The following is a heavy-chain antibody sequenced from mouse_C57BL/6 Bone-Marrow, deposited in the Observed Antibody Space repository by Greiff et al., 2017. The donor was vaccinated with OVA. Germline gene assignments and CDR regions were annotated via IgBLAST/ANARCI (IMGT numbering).Heavy chain of an antibody. J-gene: IGHJ4*01. CDR3: ASVYYGYGRDYYAMDY. CDR2: IWSGGST. D-gene: IGHD2-2*01. Sequence: QVQLKQSGPGLVQPSQSLSITCTVSGFSLTSYGVHWVRQSPGKGLEWLGVIWSGGSTDYNAAFISRLSISKDNSKSQVFFKMNSLQADDTAIYYCASVYYGYGRDYYAMDYWGQGTSVTVSS. CDR1: GFSLTSYG. V-gene: IGHV2-2*01.